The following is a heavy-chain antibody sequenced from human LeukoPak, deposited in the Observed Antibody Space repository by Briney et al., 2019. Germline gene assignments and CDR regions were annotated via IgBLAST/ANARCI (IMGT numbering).Heavy chain of an antibody. CDR2: INQDGSEK. V-gene: IGHV3-7*01. CDR3: ARDRSGSS. D-gene: IGHD1-26*01. Sequence: GGSLRLSCAASGFTFNSYWMGWVRQAPGKGLEWVANINQDGSEKYSVDSVKGRFTISRDNAKKSLYLHMNSLRAEDTAVYYCARDRSGSSWGQGTLVAVSS. CDR1: GFTFNSYW. J-gene: IGHJ5*02.